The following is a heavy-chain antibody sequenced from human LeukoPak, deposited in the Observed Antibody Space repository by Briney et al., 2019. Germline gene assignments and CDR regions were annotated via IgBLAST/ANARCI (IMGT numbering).Heavy chain of an antibody. CDR1: GYTFTSYY. CDR2: INPSGGST. CDR3: ARALQPGSSSWYMDYYYYYGMDV. J-gene: IGHJ6*02. Sequence: ASVKVSCKASGYTFTSYYMHWVRQAPGQGLEWMGIINPSGGSTSYAQKFQGRVTMTTDTSTSTAYMELRSLRSDDTAVYYCARALQPGSSSWYMDYYYYYGMDVWGQGATVTVSS. V-gene: IGHV1-46*01. D-gene: IGHD6-13*01.